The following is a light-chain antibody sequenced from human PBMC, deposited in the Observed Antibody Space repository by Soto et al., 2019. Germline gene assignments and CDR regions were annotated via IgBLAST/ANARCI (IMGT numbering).Light chain of an antibody. Sequence: VVLTQSPGTLSLSPGQRATLSCRASQVLSSNYLAWYQQRPGQAPRLLIYDVFSRATGIPDRISGSGSGSDFSLTISRLEPEDSGVYYCQQYFSSELTFGGVTKVELK. CDR2: DVF. V-gene: IGKV3-20*01. CDR3: QQYFSSELT. J-gene: IGKJ4*01. CDR1: QVLSSNY.